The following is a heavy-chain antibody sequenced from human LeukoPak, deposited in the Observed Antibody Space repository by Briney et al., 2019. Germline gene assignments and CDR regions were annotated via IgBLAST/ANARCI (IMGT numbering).Heavy chain of an antibody. CDR3: ASGKDIVVVPAASPFDY. Sequence: ASVKVSCKASGYTFTSYAMHWVRQAPGQRLEWMGWINAGNGNTKYSQKFQGRVTITRDTSASTAYMELSSLRSEDTAVYYCASGKDIVVVPAASPFDYWGQGTLVTVSS. J-gene: IGHJ4*02. V-gene: IGHV1-3*01. CDR2: INAGNGNT. D-gene: IGHD2-2*01. CDR1: GYTFTSYA.